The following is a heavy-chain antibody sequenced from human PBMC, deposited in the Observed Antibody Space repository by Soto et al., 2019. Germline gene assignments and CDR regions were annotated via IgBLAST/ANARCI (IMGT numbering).Heavy chain of an antibody. CDR2: INAGNGNT. CDR3: ARVVVVIPPGYYYAMDV. D-gene: IGHD3-22*01. J-gene: IGHJ6*02. V-gene: IGHV1-3*01. Sequence: ASVKVSCKASGYTFTSYAMHWVRQAPGQRLEWMGWINAGNGNTKYSQKFQGRFTISRDNGKNSLFLQMNSLRDEGTAVYYCARVVVVIPPGYYYAMDVWGQGTTVTVSS. CDR1: GYTFTSYA.